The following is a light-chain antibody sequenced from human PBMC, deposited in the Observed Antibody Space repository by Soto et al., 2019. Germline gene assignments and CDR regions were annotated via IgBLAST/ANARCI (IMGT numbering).Light chain of an antibody. CDR3: SSFTRSSTYV. CDR2: EVN. V-gene: IGLV2-14*02. J-gene: IGLJ1*01. Sequence: QSALTQPASVSGSPGQSITISCIGTSSDVGSHNLVSWYQQHPGKAPKLMIYEVNNRPSGVSDRFSGSKSGNTASLTISGLQAEDEADYYCSSFTRSSTYVFGAGTKLTVL. CDR1: SSDVGSHNL.